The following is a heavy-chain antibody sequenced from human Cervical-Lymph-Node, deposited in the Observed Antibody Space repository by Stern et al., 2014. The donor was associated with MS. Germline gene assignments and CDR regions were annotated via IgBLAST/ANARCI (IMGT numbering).Heavy chain of an antibody. D-gene: IGHD6-19*01. CDR3: TRFLQSGWSDLFDS. Sequence: EVQLEESGGGLVQPGGSQRLSCVASGSTFSTSWMSWVRQAPGKGLEGVANIKRDGSETYYLDSVKGRFTISRDNAKSSLYLEMNSLRAEDTAVYYCTRFLQSGWSDLFDSWGRGTLVTVSS. J-gene: IGHJ5*01. V-gene: IGHV3-7*01. CDR2: IKRDGSET. CDR1: GSTFSTSW.